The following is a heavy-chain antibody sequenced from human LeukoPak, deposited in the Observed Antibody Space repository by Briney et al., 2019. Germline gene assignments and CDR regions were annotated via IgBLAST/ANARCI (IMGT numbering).Heavy chain of an antibody. D-gene: IGHD3-22*01. CDR3: ARRLNYYDSSGTEGYYFDY. CDR2: INWNGGST. V-gene: IGHV3-20*01. J-gene: IGHJ4*02. Sequence: GGSLRLSCAASGFTFDDYGMSWVRQAPGKGLEWVSGINWNGGSTGYADSVKGRFTISRDNAKNSLYLQMNSLRAEDTALYHCARRLNYYDSSGTEGYYFDYWGQGTLVSVSS. CDR1: GFTFDDYG.